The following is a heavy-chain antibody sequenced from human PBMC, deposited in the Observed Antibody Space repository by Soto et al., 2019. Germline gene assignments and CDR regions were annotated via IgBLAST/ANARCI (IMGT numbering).Heavy chain of an antibody. CDR3: ARRGYCTNGVCYYGMDV. V-gene: IGHV4-39*01. D-gene: IGHD2-8*01. Sequence: SETLSLTSSVSGGFVSSSSYSWGWIRQSPGKGLEWIGTMYSSENTYYNPSLLGRVTISVDTSKNEFSLRLSSVTAADTAVYYCARRGYCTNGVCYYGMDVWGQGTTVT. CDR2: MYSSENT. J-gene: IGHJ6*02. CDR1: GGFVSSSSYS.